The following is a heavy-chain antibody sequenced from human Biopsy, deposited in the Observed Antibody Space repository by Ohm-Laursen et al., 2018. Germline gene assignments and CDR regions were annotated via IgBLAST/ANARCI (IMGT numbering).Heavy chain of an antibody. CDR1: GGSFTGHY. CDR2: ISYTGYT. Sequence: SETLSLTCTVSGGSFTGHYWSWIRQPPGKGLEWIGHISYTGYTSYNASLKSRVTISVDTSKNQFSLKLNSVTAADTAVYYCARDYDTGGYYYVSWGQGTLVTVSS. CDR3: ARDYDTGGYYYVS. V-gene: IGHV4-59*08. D-gene: IGHD3-22*01. J-gene: IGHJ5*02.